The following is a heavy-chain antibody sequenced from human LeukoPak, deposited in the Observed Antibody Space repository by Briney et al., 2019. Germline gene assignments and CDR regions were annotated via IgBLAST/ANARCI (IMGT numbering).Heavy chain of an antibody. CDR3: ARVTGYMIEDYFDY. D-gene: IGHD3-22*01. CDR1: GGSISSYY. Sequence: SETLSRTCPVSGGSISSYYWRWIRQPPGEGLEWIGYIYYSGSTHYNPSLKSRVTISVDTSKTQFSLKLSSVTAADTAVYYCARVTGYMIEDYFDYWGQGTLVTVSS. J-gene: IGHJ4*02. V-gene: IGHV4-59*01. CDR2: IYYSGST.